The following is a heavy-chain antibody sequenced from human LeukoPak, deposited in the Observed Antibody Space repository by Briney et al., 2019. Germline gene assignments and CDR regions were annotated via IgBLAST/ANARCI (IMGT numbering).Heavy chain of an antibody. J-gene: IGHJ4*02. Sequence: GGSLRLSCLASGFTFSDHYMDWVRQTPGKGLEWVGRTRNKANSYITEYAASVKGRLTISRDDSKNSVYLQLNSLKTEDTAVYYCTRVNLRTGERFFDYWGQGTLVTVSS. CDR2: TRNKANSYIT. D-gene: IGHD7-27*01. V-gene: IGHV3-72*01. CDR3: TRVNLRTGERFFDY. CDR1: GFTFSDHY.